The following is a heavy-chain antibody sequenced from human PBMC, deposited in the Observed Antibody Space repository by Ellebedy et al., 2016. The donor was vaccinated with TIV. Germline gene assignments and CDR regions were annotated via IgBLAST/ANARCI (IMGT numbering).Heavy chain of an antibody. CDR2: INPYSGAT. V-gene: IGHV1-2*02. D-gene: IGHD6-19*01. CDR3: ARDVVVAGTY. J-gene: IGHJ4*02. Sequence: AASVKVSCKASGYTFTVYYLYWVRQAPGQGLEWMGWINPYSGATNYAQKFQGRVTMTRDASISTAYMELSRLRSDDSAVYYCARDVVVAGTYWGQGTLVTVSS. CDR1: GYTFTVYY.